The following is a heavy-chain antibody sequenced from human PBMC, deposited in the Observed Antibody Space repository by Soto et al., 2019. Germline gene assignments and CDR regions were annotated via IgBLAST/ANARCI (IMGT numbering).Heavy chain of an antibody. Sequence: LRLSCAASGFTFSSYSMNWVRQAPGKGLEWVSSISGSSGYIYYADSVKGRFTISRDNAKNSLYLQMNSLRAEDTAVYYCAREGTSHIYGIDAWGPGTAVTVYS. J-gene: IGHJ6*02. CDR1: GFTFSSYS. D-gene: IGHD2-2*01. CDR3: AREGTSHIYGIDA. CDR2: ISGSSGYI. V-gene: IGHV3-21*01.